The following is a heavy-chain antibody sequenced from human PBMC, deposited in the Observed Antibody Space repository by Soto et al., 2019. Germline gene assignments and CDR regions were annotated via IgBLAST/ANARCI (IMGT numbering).Heavy chain of an antibody. CDR3: ARDNYYDSNNYFDP. V-gene: IGHV4-4*07. Sequence: SETQSLTCTCSVGSIMDYYWSWMRQPSGHGLEWIGRIYSSGSTNYNPSLKSRVSMSIDTYENQLSLKLTSVTAADTAIYYCARDNYYDSNNYFDPWGQGIQVTVSS. D-gene: IGHD3-22*01. CDR1: VGSIMDYY. CDR2: IYSSGST. J-gene: IGHJ5*02.